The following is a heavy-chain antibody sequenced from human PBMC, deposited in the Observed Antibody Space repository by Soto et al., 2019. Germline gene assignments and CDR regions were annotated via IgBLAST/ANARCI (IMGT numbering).Heavy chain of an antibody. CDR2: ISSSSRTI. V-gene: IGHV3-48*01. CDR3: ARDKGRSPLDY. J-gene: IGHJ4*02. D-gene: IGHD2-15*01. Sequence: EVQLVESGGGLVQPGGSLRLSCAASGFTFSSYSMNWVRQAPGKRLEWVSYISSSSRTIYYTDSVKGRFTISRDNAKNSLYLQMNSLRAEDTAVYYCARDKGRSPLDYWGQGTLVTVSS. CDR1: GFTFSSYS.